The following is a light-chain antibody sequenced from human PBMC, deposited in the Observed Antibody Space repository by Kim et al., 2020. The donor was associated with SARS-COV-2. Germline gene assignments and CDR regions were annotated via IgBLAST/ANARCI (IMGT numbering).Light chain of an antibody. CDR3: QQFNNCPLS. CDR2: GAS. V-gene: IGKV1D-13*01. J-gene: IGKJ5*01. Sequence: ASAGDRDTITCRASQDVSSALAWYQQKPGKAPNLLIYGASSMESGIPARFSGSTSGTDFTLTISSLQPEDFATYYCQQFNNCPLSFGQGTQLDIK. CDR1: QDVSSA.